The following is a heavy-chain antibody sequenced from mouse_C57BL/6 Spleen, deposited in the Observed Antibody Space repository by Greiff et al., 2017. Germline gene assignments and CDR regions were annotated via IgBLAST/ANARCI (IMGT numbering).Heavy chain of an antibody. D-gene: IGHD2-4*01. Sequence: EVMLVESGGGLVQPGGSMKLSCVASGFTFSNYWMNWVRQSPEKGLEWVAQIRLISDNYATHYAESVKGRFTISRDDSKSSVYLQMNNLRAEDTGIYYCTLYYDYDDWYFDVWGTGTTVTVSS. J-gene: IGHJ1*03. V-gene: IGHV6-3*01. CDR1: GFTFSNYW. CDR2: IRLISDNYAT. CDR3: TLYYDYDDWYFDV.